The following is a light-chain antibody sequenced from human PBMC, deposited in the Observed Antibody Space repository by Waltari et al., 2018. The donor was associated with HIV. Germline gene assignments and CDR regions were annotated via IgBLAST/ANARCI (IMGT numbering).Light chain of an antibody. CDR2: KDN. CDR1: ILDKKY. J-gene: IGLJ3*02. Sequence: SFELTQPSSLSVSPGQTARTTCSGDILDKKYVRWLQQRPGQAPLLIIFKDNERPSGIPERFSGSSTGTTVTLTISGVQVEDEADYYCYSAANYIWVFGGGTRLTVL. V-gene: IGLV3-27*01. CDR3: YSAANYIWV.